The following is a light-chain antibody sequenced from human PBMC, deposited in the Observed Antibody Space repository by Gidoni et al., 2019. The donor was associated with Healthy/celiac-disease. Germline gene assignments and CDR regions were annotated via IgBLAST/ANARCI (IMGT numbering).Light chain of an antibody. CDR1: QSISSY. J-gene: IGKJ1*01. Sequence: IQMTQSPSSLSASVGDRVTITCRASQSISSYLNWYQQKPGKAPKLLIYAASSLQSGVPARFSGSGSGTDFTLTISSLQPEDCATYYCQQSYSTPWTFXQXTKVEIK. V-gene: IGKV1-39*01. CDR2: AAS. CDR3: QQSYSTPWT.